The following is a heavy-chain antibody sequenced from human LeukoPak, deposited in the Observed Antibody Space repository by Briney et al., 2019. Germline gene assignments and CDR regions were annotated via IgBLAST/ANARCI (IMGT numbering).Heavy chain of an antibody. D-gene: IGHD3-22*01. J-gene: IGHJ6*03. CDR1: GGSITSYY. CDR3: ARDWYYYDSSGYIRMDV. CDR2: IHTTGST. V-gene: IGHV4-4*07. Sequence: PSETLSLTCTVSGGSITSYYWSWIRQPAGKGLEWIGRIHTTGSTNYNPSLKSRVTMSVDTSKNQFSLKLSSVTAADTAVYYCARDWYYYDSSGYIRMDVWGKGTTVTISS.